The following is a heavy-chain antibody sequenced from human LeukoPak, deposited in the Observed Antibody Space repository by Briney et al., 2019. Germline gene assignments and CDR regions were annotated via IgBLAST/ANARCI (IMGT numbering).Heavy chain of an antibody. CDR1: GGSISSSSYY. V-gene: IGHV4-39*01. D-gene: IGHD5-24*01. J-gene: IGHJ4*02. CDR2: IYYSGST. Sequence: SGTLSLTCTVSGGSISSSSYYWGWIRQPPGKGLEWIGSIYYSGSTYYKPSLKSRVTISVDTSKNQFSLKLSSVTAADTAVYYCARGRWLQPFDYWGQGTLVTVSS. CDR3: ARGRWLQPFDY.